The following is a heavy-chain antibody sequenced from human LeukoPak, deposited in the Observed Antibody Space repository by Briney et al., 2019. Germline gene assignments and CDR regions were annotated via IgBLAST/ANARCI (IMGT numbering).Heavy chain of an antibody. CDR2: ISYDGSNK. CDR3: ARGWKSYGTGSLEA. CDR1: GFTFSSYG. Sequence: GGSLRLSCAASGFTFSSYGMHWVRQAPGKGLEWVAVISYDGSNKYYADSVKGRFTISRDNSKNTLYLQMNSLRAEDTAVYYCARGWKSYGTGSLEAWGQGTLVIVSS. V-gene: IGHV3-30*03. D-gene: IGHD3-10*01. J-gene: IGHJ5*02.